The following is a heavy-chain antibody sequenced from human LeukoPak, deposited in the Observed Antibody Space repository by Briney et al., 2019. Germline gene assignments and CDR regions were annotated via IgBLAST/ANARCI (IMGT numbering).Heavy chain of an antibody. D-gene: IGHD3-22*01. V-gene: IGHV4-34*01. CDR2: INHSGST. Sequence: SETLSLTCAVYGGSFSGYYWSWIRQPPGKGLEWIGEINHSGSTNYNPSPKSRVTISVDTSKNQFSLKLSSVTAADTAVYYCARGLDYYYDSSGLADYWGQGTLVTVSS. J-gene: IGHJ4*02. CDR3: ARGLDYYYDSSGLADY. CDR1: GGSFSGYY.